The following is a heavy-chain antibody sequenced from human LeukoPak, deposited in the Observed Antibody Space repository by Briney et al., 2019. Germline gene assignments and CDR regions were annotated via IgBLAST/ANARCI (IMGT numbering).Heavy chain of an antibody. J-gene: IGHJ4*02. CDR1: GFTFSSYG. CDR2: ISGSGDRT. Sequence: PGGSLRLSCAVSGFTFSSYGMSWVRQAPGKGLEWVSVISGSGDRTYYADSVKGRFTISRDNSKNTLYLQMNSLRAEDTAVYYCARAYIVGASRDDYWGQGTLVTVSS. V-gene: IGHV3-23*01. D-gene: IGHD1-26*01. CDR3: ARAYIVGASRDDY.